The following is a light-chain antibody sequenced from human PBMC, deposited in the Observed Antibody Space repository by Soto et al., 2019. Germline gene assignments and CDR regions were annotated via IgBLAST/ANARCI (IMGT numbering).Light chain of an antibody. CDR1: QDISNY. Sequence: DIHMTQSPSSLSASVGDRVTITSQASQDISNYLNWYQQRPGKAPKLLIYAASSLQSGVPSRFSGGGSGTDFTLTISSLQPDDFATYYCQQSYSSPRTFGQGTKVDIK. J-gene: IGKJ1*01. CDR3: QQSYSSPRT. V-gene: IGKV1-39*01. CDR2: AAS.